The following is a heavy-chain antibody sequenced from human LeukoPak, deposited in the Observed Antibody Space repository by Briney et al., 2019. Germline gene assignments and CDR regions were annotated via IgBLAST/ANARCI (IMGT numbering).Heavy chain of an antibody. Sequence: GGSLRLSCAASGFTFSAYAMHWVRQAPGKGLEGVAVISYDGSNKYYGDSLKGRFTINRDNSKNTLYLQMNSLRAEDTAVYYCASGGFYDFWSGYYTPFDYWGQGTLVTVSS. J-gene: IGHJ4*02. CDR2: ISYDGSNK. CDR3: ASGGFYDFWSGYYTPFDY. CDR1: GFTFSAYA. V-gene: IGHV3-30*01. D-gene: IGHD3-3*01.